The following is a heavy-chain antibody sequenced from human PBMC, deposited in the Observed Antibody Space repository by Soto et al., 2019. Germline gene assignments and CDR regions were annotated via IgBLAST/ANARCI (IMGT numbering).Heavy chain of an antibody. CDR1: GGSISSSSYY. V-gene: IGHV4-39*01. CDR3: AGREIVVVVMFDY. CDR2: IYYSGST. J-gene: IGHJ4*02. Sequence: SETLSLTCTVSGGSISSSSYYWGWIRQPPGKGLEWIGSIYYSGSTYYNPSLKSRVTISVDTSKNQFSLKLSSVTAADTAVYYCAGREIVVVVMFDYWAREPWSPSPQ. D-gene: IGHD2-15*01.